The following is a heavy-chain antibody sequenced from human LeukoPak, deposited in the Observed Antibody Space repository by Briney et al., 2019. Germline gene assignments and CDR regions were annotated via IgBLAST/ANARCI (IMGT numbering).Heavy chain of an antibody. V-gene: IGHV4-39*07. J-gene: IGHJ4*02. CDR2: IYYSGST. Sequence: PSETLSLTCGVYGGSLSGYYWGWIRQPPGKGLEWIGSIYYSGSTYYNPSLKSRVTISVDTSKNQFSLKLSSVTAADTAVYYCARASYSYDINGWVPFDYWGQGTLVTVSS. CDR3: ARASYSYDINGWVPFDY. D-gene: IGHD3-22*01. CDR1: GGSLSGYY.